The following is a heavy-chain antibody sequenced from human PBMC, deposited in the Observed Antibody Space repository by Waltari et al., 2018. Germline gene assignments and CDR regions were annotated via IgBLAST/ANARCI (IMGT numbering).Heavy chain of an antibody. V-gene: IGHV4-39*07. CDR3: TRDRPNLILMN. J-gene: IGHJ4*02. CDR2: IYYSGTT. CDR1: GGSISSNGYW. Sequence: QLQLQESGPGLVKPSETLSLTCTVSGGSISSNGYWWGWIRQSPGKGLEWIGSIYYSGTTHYNPARQSRVTISVDTPKNQFSLNLNSVTAADTAMYYCTRDRPNLILMNWGQGALVTVSS. D-gene: IGHD2-8*01.